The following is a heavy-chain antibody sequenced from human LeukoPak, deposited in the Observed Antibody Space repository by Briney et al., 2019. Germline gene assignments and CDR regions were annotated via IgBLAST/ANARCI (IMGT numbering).Heavy chain of an antibody. J-gene: IGHJ4*02. CDR3: ARGGRSPLENFDY. Sequence: SETLSLTCTVSGGSISSSSYYWGWIRQPPGKGLEWIGSIYYSGSTYYNPSLKSRVTISVDTSKNQFSLKLSSVTAADTAVYYCARGGRSPLENFDYWGQGTLVTVSS. CDR1: GGSISSSSYY. D-gene: IGHD3-16*01. CDR2: IYYSGST. V-gene: IGHV4-39*01.